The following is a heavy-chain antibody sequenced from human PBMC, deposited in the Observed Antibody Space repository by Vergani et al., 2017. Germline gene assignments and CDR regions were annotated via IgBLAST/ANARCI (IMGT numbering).Heavy chain of an antibody. CDR1: GFTFSACP. V-gene: IGHV3-74*01. CDR2: INSDGDST. CDR3: AKDGRENSDYGYFDY. D-gene: IGHD4-17*01. J-gene: IGHJ4*02. Sequence: EVQLLQSGGGVIQPGGSVRLSCAASGFTFSACPMTWVRQAPGKGLEWVSRINSDGDSTSYADSVKGRFTISRDNAKNTLYLQMDSLRAEDTAVYYCAKDGRENSDYGYFDYWGQGTLVTVSS.